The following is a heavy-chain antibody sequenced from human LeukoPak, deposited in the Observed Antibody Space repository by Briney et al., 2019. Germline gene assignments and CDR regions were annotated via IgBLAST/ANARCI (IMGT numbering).Heavy chain of an antibody. CDR1: GGSLSSYY. Sequence: SETLSLTCTVSGGSLSSYYRSWVRQPPGKGLEWIGYIYYSGRTNYNPSLKSGVTISVDTHKNQFSLKLSSVTAADTAVYYCARMYSSGWYWFDPWGQGTLVTVSS. CDR3: ARMYSSGWYWFDP. V-gene: IGHV4-59*01. J-gene: IGHJ5*02. D-gene: IGHD6-19*01. CDR2: IYYSGRT.